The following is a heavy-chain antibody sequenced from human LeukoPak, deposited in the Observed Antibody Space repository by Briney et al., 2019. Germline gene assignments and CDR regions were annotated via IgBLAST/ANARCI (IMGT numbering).Heavy chain of an antibody. CDR1: GGSFSGYY. CDR3: ARISGYNFYYYYGMDV. V-gene: IGHV4-34*01. Sequence: PSETLSLTCAVYGGSFSGYYWSWIRQPPGKGLEWIGEINHNGSTNCNPSLKSRVTISVDTSKNQFSLKLSSVTAADTAVYYCARISGYNFYYYYGMDVWGQGTTVTVSS. J-gene: IGHJ6*02. D-gene: IGHD5-12*01. CDR2: INHNGST.